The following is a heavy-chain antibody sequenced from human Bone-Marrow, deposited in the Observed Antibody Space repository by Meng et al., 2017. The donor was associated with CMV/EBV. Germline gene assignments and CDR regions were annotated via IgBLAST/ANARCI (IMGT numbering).Heavy chain of an antibody. J-gene: IGHJ6*02. CDR2: IRGKTFGETS. D-gene: IGHD4-23*01. V-gene: IGHV3-49*04. Sequence: GGSLRLSCKASRFTFDEYAMSWVRQAPGKGLEWVGFIRGKTFGETSEYAASVKGRFTISRDDSKSIAYLQMNSLKTEDTAVYYCTTGVGGGNSYYYYGMDVWGQGTTVTVSS. CDR1: RFTFDEYA. CDR3: TTGVGGGNSYYYYGMDV.